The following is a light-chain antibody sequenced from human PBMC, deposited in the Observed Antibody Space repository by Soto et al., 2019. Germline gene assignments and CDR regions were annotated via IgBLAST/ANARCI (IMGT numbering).Light chain of an antibody. V-gene: IGKV3-11*01. CDR1: QSFSSY. CDR3: QQRSNWPPVIT. CDR2: DAS. J-gene: IGKJ5*01. Sequence: EIVLTQSPGTLSLSPGERVTLSCRASQSFSSYLAWYQQKPGQAPRLLIYDASKRATGIPARFSGRGSGTEFTLTISSLEPEDFAVYYCQQRSNWPPVITFGQGTRLEIK.